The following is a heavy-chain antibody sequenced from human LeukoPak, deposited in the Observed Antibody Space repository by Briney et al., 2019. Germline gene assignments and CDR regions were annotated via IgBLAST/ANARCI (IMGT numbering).Heavy chain of an antibody. CDR3: ARGGYYDSSGSPDY. V-gene: IGHV4-39*07. J-gene: IGHJ4*02. Sequence: PSETMSLTCTVSGGSISSSSYYWGWIRQPPGKGLEWIGSIYYSGSTYYDPSLKSRVTISVDSSKNQFSLKLSSVTAADTAVYYCARGGYYDSSGSPDYWGQGTLVTVSS. CDR1: GGSISSSSYY. D-gene: IGHD3-22*01. CDR2: IYYSGST.